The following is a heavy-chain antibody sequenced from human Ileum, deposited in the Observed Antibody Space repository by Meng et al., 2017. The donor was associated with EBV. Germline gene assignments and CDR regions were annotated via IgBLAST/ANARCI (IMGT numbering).Heavy chain of an antibody. D-gene: IGHD5-18*01. V-gene: IGHV1-69*01. J-gene: IGHJ4*02. CDR2: IIPMFGAP. CDR1: GGTFRNSA. CDR3: ARESGRGYSSDY. Sequence: QGQVEQSGAGVKKPGSSVKVSCKASGGTFRNSAISWVRQAPGQGLEWMGGIIPMFGAPDYAQRFQDRVTITADESTSTVYMELNSLRSEDTAVYYCARESGRGYSSDYWGQGTLVTVSS.